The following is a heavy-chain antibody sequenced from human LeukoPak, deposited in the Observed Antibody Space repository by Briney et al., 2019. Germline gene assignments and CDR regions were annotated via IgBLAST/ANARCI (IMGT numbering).Heavy chain of an antibody. CDR3: AKEVEWLGQYNWFDP. CDR1: GFTFSFYA. V-gene: IGHV3-23*01. CDR2: ISGSGGST. J-gene: IGHJ5*02. D-gene: IGHD6-19*01. Sequence: GGSLRLSCAASGFTFSFYAMSWVRQAPGKGLEWVSVISGSGGSTYYADSVKGRFTISRDNSKNTLYLQMNSLRAEDTAVYYCAKEVEWLGQYNWFDPWGQGTLVTVSS.